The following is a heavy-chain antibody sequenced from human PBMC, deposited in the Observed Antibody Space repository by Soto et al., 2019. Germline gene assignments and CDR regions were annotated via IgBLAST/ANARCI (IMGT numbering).Heavy chain of an antibody. CDR3: ARTPPGYSSSWYSYYYHGIDV. CDR1: GYTFTSYD. V-gene: IGHV1-8*01. J-gene: IGHJ6*02. D-gene: IGHD6-13*01. CDR2: MNPNSGNT. Sequence: ASVKVSCKASGYTFTSYDINWVRQATGQGLEWMGWMNPNSGNTGYAQKFQGRVTMTRNTSISTAYMELSSLRPEDTAVYYCARTPPGYSSSWYSYYYHGIDVWGQGTTVTVAS.